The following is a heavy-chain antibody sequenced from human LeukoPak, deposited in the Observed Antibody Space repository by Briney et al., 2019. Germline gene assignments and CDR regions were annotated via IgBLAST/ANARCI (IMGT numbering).Heavy chain of an antibody. CDR3: TRDSATVGFDY. Sequence: PGGSLRLSCTASGFTFGDYAMSWFRQAPGKELEWVGFIRSKAYGGTTEYAASVKGRFTISRDDSKSIAYLQMNSLKTEDTAVYYCTRDSATVGFDYWGQGALVTVSS. D-gene: IGHD4-11*01. J-gene: IGHJ4*02. V-gene: IGHV3-49*03. CDR2: IRSKAYGGTT. CDR1: GFTFGDYA.